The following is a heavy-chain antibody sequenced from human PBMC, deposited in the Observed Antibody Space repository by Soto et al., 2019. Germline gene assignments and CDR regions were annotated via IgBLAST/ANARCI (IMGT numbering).Heavy chain of an antibody. J-gene: IGHJ6*02. CDR3: ARENWNYDYYYGMDV. Sequence: SVKVSSKASDYPFTTYGITWVRQAPGQGLEWLGWISADTDNTNYAQNVQGRVTMTTDPSTSTAYMELRSLRSDDTAVYYCARENWNYDYYYGMDVWGQGTTVTSP. D-gene: IGHD1-1*01. CDR2: ISADTDNT. V-gene: IGHV1-18*04. CDR1: DYPFTTYG.